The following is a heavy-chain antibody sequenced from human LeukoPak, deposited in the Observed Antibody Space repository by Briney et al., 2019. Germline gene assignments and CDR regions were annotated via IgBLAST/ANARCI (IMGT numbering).Heavy chain of an antibody. CDR1: GYTFTSYG. CDR2: ISAYNGNT. V-gene: IGHV1-18*01. CDR3: ARATPYYDFWSGYYIPDY. J-gene: IGHJ4*02. D-gene: IGHD3-3*01. Sequence: ASVKVSCKASGYTFTSYGISWVRQAPGQGLERMGWISAYNGNTNYAQKLQGRVTMTTDTSTSTAYMELRSLRSDDTAVYYCARATPYYDFWSGYYIPDYWGQGTLVTVSS.